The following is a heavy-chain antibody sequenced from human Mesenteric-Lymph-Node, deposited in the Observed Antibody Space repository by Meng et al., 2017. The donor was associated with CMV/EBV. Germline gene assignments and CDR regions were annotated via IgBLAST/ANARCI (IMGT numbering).Heavy chain of an antibody. CDR2: IYSDGRT. Sequence: GESLKISCAASGFSFSTYAMSWVRQAPGKGLEWVSVIYSDGRTYYADPVKGRFTISRDTSKNTLYLQMNSLRVEDTAVYYCARAPTYSYGSGSPYYFYPMDVWGRGTAVTVSS. CDR1: GFSFSTYA. V-gene: IGHV3-23*03. CDR3: ARAPTYSYGSGSPYYFYPMDV. J-gene: IGHJ6*02. D-gene: IGHD3-10*01.